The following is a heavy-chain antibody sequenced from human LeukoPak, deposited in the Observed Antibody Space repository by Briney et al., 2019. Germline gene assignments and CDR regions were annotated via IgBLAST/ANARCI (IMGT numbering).Heavy chain of an antibody. CDR2: INHSGSP. J-gene: IGHJ4*02. V-gene: IGHV4-34*01. CDR1: GGSFSGYY. D-gene: IGHD3-22*01. Sequence: SETLSLTCAVYGGSFSGYYWSWIRQPPGKGLEWIGEINHSGSPNYNPSLKSRVTISVDTSKNQFSLNLTSVTAADTAVYYCARTSHYYDSSGYYSPFDYWGQGTLVTVSS. CDR3: ARTSHYYDSSGYYSPFDY.